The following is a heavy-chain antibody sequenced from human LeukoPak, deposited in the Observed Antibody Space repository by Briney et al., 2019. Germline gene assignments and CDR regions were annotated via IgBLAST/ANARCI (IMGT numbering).Heavy chain of an antibody. CDR2: INPNSGGT. J-gene: IGHJ4*02. CDR1: GYTFTGYY. D-gene: IGHD3-3*01. CDR3: ARLRVFWSGYFSY. V-gene: IGHV1-2*02. Sequence: ASVKVSCKASGYTFTGYYMHWVRQAPGQGLEWMGWINPNSGGTNYAQKFQGRVTMTRDTSISTAYMELSRLRSDDTAVYYCARLRVFWSGYFSYWGQGTLVTVSS.